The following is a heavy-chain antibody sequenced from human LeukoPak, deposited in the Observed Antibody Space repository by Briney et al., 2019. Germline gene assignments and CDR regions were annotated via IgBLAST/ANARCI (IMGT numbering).Heavy chain of an antibody. V-gene: IGHV4-4*07. CDR1: GGSISSYY. D-gene: IGHD2-2*01. J-gene: IGHJ5*02. Sequence: SGTLSLTCAVSGGSISSYYWSWIRQPAGKGLEWIGRIYTSGSTNYNPSLKSRVTMSVDTSKNQFSLKLSSVTAADTAVYYCASEPRYCSSTSCRGWFDPWGQGTLVTVSS. CDR2: IYTSGST. CDR3: ASEPRYCSSTSCRGWFDP.